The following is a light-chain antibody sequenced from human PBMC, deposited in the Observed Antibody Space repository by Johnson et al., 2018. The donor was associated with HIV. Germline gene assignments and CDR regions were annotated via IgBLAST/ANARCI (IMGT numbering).Light chain of an antibody. CDR1: ISNIESYF. CDR2: EDN. Sequence: QSVLTQPPSVSAAPGQRVNISCSGNISNIESYFVSWYQQLPGAAPTLLIYEDNKRPSGIPDRFSGSKSGATASLGITGLQTGDEVDYYCGSWDTSLIAFVVATGTTVTVL. V-gene: IGLV1-51*02. J-gene: IGLJ1*01. CDR3: GSWDTSLIAFV.